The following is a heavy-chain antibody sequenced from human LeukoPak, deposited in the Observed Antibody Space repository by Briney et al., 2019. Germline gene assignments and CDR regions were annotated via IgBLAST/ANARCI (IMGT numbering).Heavy chain of an antibody. D-gene: IGHD6-13*01. CDR2: IYSGGST. CDR1: GFTVSSNY. V-gene: IGHV3-53*01. J-gene: IGHJ4*02. CDR3: ARARAAAGNDY. Sequence: GGSLRLSCAASGFTVSSNYMSWVRQAPGKGLEWVSAIYSGGSTYYADSVKGRFTISRDNSKNTLYLQMNSLRAEDTAVYYCARARAAAGNDYWGQGTLVTVSS.